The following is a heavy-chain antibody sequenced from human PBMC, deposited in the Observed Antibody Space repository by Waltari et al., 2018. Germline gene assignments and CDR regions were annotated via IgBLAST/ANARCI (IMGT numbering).Heavy chain of an antibody. CDR3: AKSRGSSYGTEYLDY. Sequence: EVQLLESGGNLVQPGGSLRLSCAASGFTFRGYAMNWVRQAPGKGLEWVSLITGSGDSTYYADSVKGRFTVSRDNSKNTLYLQMNSLRAEDTALYYCAKSRGSSYGTEYLDYWGQGTLVTVSS. J-gene: IGHJ4*02. D-gene: IGHD3-3*01. CDR1: GFTFRGYA. V-gene: IGHV3-23*01. CDR2: ITGSGDST.